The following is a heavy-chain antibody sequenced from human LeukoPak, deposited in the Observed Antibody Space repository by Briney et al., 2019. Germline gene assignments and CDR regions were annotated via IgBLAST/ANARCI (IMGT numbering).Heavy chain of an antibody. J-gene: IGHJ4*02. D-gene: IGHD3-22*01. Sequence: SETLSLTCTVSGGSISSSSYYWDWIRQPPGNGLEWIGSLYYSGSTYYNPSLKSRVTISVDTSKNQFSLKLSSVTAADTAVFYCARRSYYDSSAIFDYWGQGTLVTVSS. CDR1: GGSISSSSYY. CDR3: ARRSYYDSSAIFDY. CDR2: LYYSGST. V-gene: IGHV4-39*01.